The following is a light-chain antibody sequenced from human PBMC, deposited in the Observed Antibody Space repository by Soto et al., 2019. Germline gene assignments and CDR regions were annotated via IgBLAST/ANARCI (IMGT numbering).Light chain of an antibody. J-gene: IGLJ1*01. Sequence: QSALTQPASVSGSPRQSITISCTGTSSDVGGYKYVSWYQQHPGKAPKLMIYDVNNRPSGVPNRFSGSKSGNTASLTVSGLQAEDEADYYCSSYTSSSTFYVFGTGTKLTVL. V-gene: IGLV2-14*01. CDR3: SSYTSSSTFYV. CDR2: DVN. CDR1: SSDVGGYKY.